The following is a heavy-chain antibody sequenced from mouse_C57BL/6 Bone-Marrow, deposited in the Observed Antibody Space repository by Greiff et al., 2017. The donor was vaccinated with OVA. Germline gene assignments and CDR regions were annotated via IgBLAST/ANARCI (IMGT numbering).Heavy chain of an antibody. CDR1: GFNIKDDY. CDR2: IDPENGDT. Sequence: VQLKQSGAELVRPGASVKLSCTASGFNIKDDYMHWVKQRPEQGLEWIGWIDPENGDTEYASKFRGKATITADTSSNTAYLQLSSLTSEDTAVYYCTTGSGYVDYYAMDYWGQGTSVTVSS. J-gene: IGHJ4*01. D-gene: IGHD3-2*02. CDR3: TTGSGYVDYYAMDY. V-gene: IGHV14-4*01.